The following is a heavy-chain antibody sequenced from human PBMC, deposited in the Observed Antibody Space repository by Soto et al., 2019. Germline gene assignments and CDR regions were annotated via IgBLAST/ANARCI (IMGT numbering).Heavy chain of an antibody. Sequence: QVQLVQSGAEEKKPGASVKVSCKASGYTFTSYAMHWVCQAPGQRLEWMGWINAGNGNTKYSQKFQGRVTITRDTSASTAYMELSSLRSEDTAVYYCARGRITIFGVVITGSFDYWGQGTLVTVSS. V-gene: IGHV1-3*05. J-gene: IGHJ4*02. CDR2: INAGNGNT. CDR3: ARGRITIFGVVITGSFDY. CDR1: GYTFTSYA. D-gene: IGHD3-3*01.